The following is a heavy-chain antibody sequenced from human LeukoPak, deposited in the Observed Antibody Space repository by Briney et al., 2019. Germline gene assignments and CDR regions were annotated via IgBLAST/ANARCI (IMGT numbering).Heavy chain of an antibody. CDR1: GFTFSTYN. J-gene: IGHJ4*02. D-gene: IGHD6-19*01. V-gene: IGHV3-23*01. Sequence: HPGGSLRLSCAASGFTFSTYNMHWVRQAPGKGLEWVSAISGSGGSTYYADSVKGRFTISRDNSKNTLYLQMNSLRAEDTAVYYCAKSDSSGWFFDYWGQGTLVTVSS. CDR3: AKSDSSGWFFDY. CDR2: ISGSGGST.